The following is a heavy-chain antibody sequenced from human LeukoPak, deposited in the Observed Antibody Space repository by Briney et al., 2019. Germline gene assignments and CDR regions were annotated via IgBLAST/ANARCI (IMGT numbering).Heavy chain of an antibody. V-gene: IGHV4-61*02. D-gene: IGHD6-19*01. CDR1: DGSISSGSYY. CDR3: ARAPLGVAGHFDY. CDR2: MYTSGTT. J-gene: IGHJ4*02. Sequence: SETLSLTCTVSDGSISSGSYYWTWIRQTAGKGLEWIGRMYTSGTTDYDPSLKGRVTISADTTTNQFSLKLSSVTAADTAVYYCARAPLGVAGHFDYWGQGTLVTVSS.